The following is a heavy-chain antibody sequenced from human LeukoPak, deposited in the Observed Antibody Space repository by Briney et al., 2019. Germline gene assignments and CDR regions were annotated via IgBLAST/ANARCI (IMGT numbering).Heavy chain of an antibody. Sequence: ASVKVSCKASGYTFTSYYMHWVRQAPGQGLEWMGWISAYNGNTNYAQKLQGRVTMTTDTSTSTAYMELRSLRSDDTAVYYCARLGAVAGYDYWGQGTLVTVSS. CDR3: ARLGAVAGYDY. D-gene: IGHD6-19*01. J-gene: IGHJ4*02. CDR1: GYTFTSYY. CDR2: ISAYNGNT. V-gene: IGHV1-18*04.